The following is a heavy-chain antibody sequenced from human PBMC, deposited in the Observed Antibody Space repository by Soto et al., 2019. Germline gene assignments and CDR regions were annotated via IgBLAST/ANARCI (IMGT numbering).Heavy chain of an antibody. CDR2: INVDGGST. J-gene: IGHJ6*02. CDR1: GFTFSSYA. V-gene: IGHV3-23*01. Sequence: PGGSLRLSCAASGFTFSSYAMSWVRQAPGKGLEWVSDINVDGGSTSYADSVKGRFTVSRDNAKNTLYLQMNSLRAEDTAVYYCARDMRFGEYSYYYYYGMDVWGQGTTVTVSS. CDR3: ARDMRFGEYSYYYYYGMDV. D-gene: IGHD3-10*01.